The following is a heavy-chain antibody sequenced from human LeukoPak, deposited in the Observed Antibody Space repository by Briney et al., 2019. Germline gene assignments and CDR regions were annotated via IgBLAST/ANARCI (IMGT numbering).Heavy chain of an antibody. CDR1: GFTFSDYA. CDR3: ARGGGVAGPLDY. Sequence: GGSLRLSCAASGFTFSDYAMTWVRQAPGKGLEWVSSISSSSSYIYYADSVKGRFTISRDNAKNSLYLQMNSLRAEDTAVYYCARGGGVAGPLDYWGQGTLVTVSS. D-gene: IGHD6-19*01. V-gene: IGHV3-21*01. J-gene: IGHJ4*02. CDR2: ISSSSSYI.